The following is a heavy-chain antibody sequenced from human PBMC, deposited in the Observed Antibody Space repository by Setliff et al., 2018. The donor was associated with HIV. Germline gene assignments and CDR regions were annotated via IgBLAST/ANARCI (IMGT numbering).Heavy chain of an antibody. CDR3: ARDRGYYGSGSYGMDV. J-gene: IGHJ6*02. V-gene: IGHV4-61*02. CDR2: IYTSGST. Sequence: SETLSLTCTVSGGSISSGSYYWSWIRQPAGKGLEWIGRIYTSGSTNYNPSLKSRVTISVDTSKNQFSLKLNSVTAADTAVYYCARDRGYYGSGSYGMDVWGQGTTVTVSS. D-gene: IGHD3-10*01. CDR1: GGSISSGSYY.